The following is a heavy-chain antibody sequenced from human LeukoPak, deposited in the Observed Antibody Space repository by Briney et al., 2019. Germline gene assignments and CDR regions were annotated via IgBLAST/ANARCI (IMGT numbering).Heavy chain of an antibody. J-gene: IGHJ4*02. CDR1: GGSVSSDSYY. D-gene: IGHD6-19*01. Sequence: SETLSLTCTVSGGSVSSDSYYWSWIRQPPGKGLEWITYIHYSGDTNYNPSLKSRVTISVDTSKNQFSLKLRSVTAADTAVYYCARWAVAELGLDHWGQGTLVTVSS. CDR2: IHYSGDT. V-gene: IGHV4-61*01. CDR3: ARWAVAELGLDH.